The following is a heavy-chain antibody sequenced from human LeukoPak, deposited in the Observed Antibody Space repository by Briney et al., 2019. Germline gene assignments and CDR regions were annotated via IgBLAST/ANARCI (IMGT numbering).Heavy chain of an antibody. V-gene: IGHV4-39*01. CDR3: ARPSRKAARRPFHYMDV. CDR2: IYYSGST. J-gene: IGHJ6*03. D-gene: IGHD6-6*01. Sequence: SETLSLTCTVSGGSISSSSYYWGWIRQPPGKGLEWIGSIYYSGSTYYNPSLKSRVTISVDTSKNQFSLKLSSVTAADTAVYYCARPSRKAARRPFHYMDVWGKGTTVTVSS. CDR1: GGSISSSSYY.